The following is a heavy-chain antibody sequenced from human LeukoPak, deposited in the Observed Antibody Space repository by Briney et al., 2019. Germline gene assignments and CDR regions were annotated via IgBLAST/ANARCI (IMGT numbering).Heavy chain of an antibody. D-gene: IGHD3-3*01. V-gene: IGHV4-59*11. CDR1: GGSISSRY. CDR3: ARVERFLEWFYMDV. Sequence: PSETLSLTCTVSGGSISSRYWSWIRQPPGKGLEWIGYIYYSGSTNYNPSLKSRVTISVDTSKNQFSLKLSSVTAADTAVYYCARVERFLEWFYMDVWGKGTAVTVSS. CDR2: IYYSGST. J-gene: IGHJ6*03.